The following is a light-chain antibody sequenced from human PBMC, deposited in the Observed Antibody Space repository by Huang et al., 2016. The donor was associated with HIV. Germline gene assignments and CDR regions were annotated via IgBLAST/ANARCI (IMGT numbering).Light chain of an antibody. CDR2: DVS. J-gene: IGKJ4*01. CDR3: QQRSKWPLT. V-gene: IGKV3-11*01. Sequence: EIVLTQSPVTLSLSQGDRATLSCRASQSIGTYLAWYQQKSAQAPRLLIYDVSNRAAGVPARFSASGSETDFTLTIASLDPDDFAIYHCQQRSKWPLTFGGGTKVEMK. CDR1: QSIGTY.